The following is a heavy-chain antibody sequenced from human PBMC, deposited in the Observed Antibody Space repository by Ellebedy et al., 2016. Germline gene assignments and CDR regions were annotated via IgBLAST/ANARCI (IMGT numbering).Heavy chain of an antibody. CDR2: SGST. CDR1: GGSISSYY. V-gene: IGHV4-59*13. J-gene: IGHJ4*02. Sequence: SETLSLXCTVSGGSISSYYWSWIRQPPGKGLEWIGYSGSTNYNPSLKSRVTISVDTSKNQFSLKLSSVTAADTAVYYCARDSGSYYPVGELNYWGQGTLVTVSS. D-gene: IGHD1-26*01. CDR3: ARDSGSYYPVGELNY.